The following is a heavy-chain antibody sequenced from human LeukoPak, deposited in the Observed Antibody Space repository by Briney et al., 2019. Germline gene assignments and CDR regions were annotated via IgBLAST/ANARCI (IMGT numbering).Heavy chain of an antibody. CDR3: AHITVQLLFDY. Sequence: SGPTLVNPTQTLTLTCTFSGFSLSTSGVGVGWIRQPPGKALEWLGFIYWNDDKGYSPSLKSRLTITKDTSKNQVVLTATNMDLVDTATYYCAHITVQLLFDYWGQGTLVTVSS. CDR1: GFSLSTSGVG. D-gene: IGHD2-2*01. CDR2: IYWNDDK. J-gene: IGHJ4*02. V-gene: IGHV2-5*01.